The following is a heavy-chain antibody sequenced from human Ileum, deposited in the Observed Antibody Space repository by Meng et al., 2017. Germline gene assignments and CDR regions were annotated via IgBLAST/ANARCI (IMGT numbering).Heavy chain of an antibody. Sequence: SQTLSLTCAISGDSVSSNSVVWHWIRQSPSRGLEWLGRTYYRSKWYNDFAASVRSRITINPDTSKNQFSLQLNSVTPEDTAVYYCARDLSGGTGSHRWLDPWGQGTLVTVYS. CDR1: GDSVSSNSVV. V-gene: IGHV6-1*01. D-gene: IGHD3-10*01. CDR3: ARDLSGGTGSHRWLDP. CDR2: TYYRSKWYN. J-gene: IGHJ5*02.